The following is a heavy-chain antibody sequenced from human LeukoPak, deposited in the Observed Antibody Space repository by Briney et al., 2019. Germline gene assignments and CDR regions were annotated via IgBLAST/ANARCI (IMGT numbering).Heavy chain of an antibody. CDR2: IIPILGIA. V-gene: IGHV1-69*04. D-gene: IGHD3-22*01. J-gene: IGHJ5*02. CDR3: ARGTYDSSGPNWFHP. Sequence: GASVKVSCKASGGTFSSYAISWVRQAPGQGLEWMGRIIPILGIANYAQKFQGRVTITADKSTSTAYMELSSLRSEDTAVYYCARGTYDSSGPNWFHPWGQGTLVTVSS. CDR1: GGTFSSYA.